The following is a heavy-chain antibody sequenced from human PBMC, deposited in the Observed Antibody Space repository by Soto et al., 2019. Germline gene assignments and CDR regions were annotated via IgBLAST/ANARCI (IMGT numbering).Heavy chain of an antibody. CDR3: ARGVPDYYGSWSYYSTHYYCGMDV. V-gene: IGHV1-18*01. J-gene: IGHJ6*02. CDR1: GYTFTSYG. D-gene: IGHD3-10*01. Sequence: QVQLVQSGAEVKKPGASVKVSCKAYGYTFTSYGINWVRQAPGQGLEWMGWISAYNGNTNYAQKLQGRVTMTTDTSTSTADREPRSLRSDDTSVYYCARGVPDYYGSWSYYSTHYYCGMDVWGQGTTVNVSS. CDR2: ISAYNGNT.